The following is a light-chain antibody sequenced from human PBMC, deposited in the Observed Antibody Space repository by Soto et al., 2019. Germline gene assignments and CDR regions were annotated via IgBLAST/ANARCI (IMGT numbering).Light chain of an antibody. CDR3: NSYTSSVTHVV. V-gene: IGLV2-14*03. CDR1: SFDIGTYNY. J-gene: IGLJ2*01. CDR2: DVN. Sequence: QSALTQPASVSESPGQSITISCTGTSFDIGTYNYVSWYQHHPGKAPKLIIYDVNNRPSGVSNRFSGSKSGNTASLTISGLQAEDEADYYCNSYTSSVTHVVFGGGTKLTVL.